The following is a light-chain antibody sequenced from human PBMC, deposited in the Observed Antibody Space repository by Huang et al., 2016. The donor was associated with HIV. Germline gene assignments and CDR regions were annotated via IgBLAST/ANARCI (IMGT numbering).Light chain of an antibody. CDR1: QSISNN. CDR3: QQYNNWLLFS. J-gene: IGKJ3*01. V-gene: IGKV3-15*01. CDR2: GAI. Sequence: EIVLTQSPATLSVSPGERATLSCRASQSISNNLAWYQQKPGQAPRLLIYGAITRATGVPARFSGSGSGTEFPLTISSLQSEDFAVYYCQQYNNWLLFSFGPGTKVVIK.